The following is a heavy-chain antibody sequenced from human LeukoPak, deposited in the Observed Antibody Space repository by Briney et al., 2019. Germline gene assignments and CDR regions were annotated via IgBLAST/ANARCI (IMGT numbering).Heavy chain of an antibody. CDR3: ARVREYDILTGYYSFDY. CDR1: GYTFTSYD. D-gene: IGHD3-9*01. J-gene: IGHJ4*02. V-gene: IGHV1-8*01. Sequence: ASVKVSCKASGYTFTSYDINWVRQATGQGLEWMGWMNPNSGNTGYAQKFQGRVTMTRNTSISTAYMELSSLRSEDTAVYHCARVREYDILTGYYSFDYWGQGTLVTVSS. CDR2: MNPNSGNT.